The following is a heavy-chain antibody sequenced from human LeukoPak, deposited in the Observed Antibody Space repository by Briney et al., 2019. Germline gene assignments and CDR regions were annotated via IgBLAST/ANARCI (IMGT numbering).Heavy chain of an antibody. CDR3: AKESRITIFGVVIRDYYYDMDV. V-gene: IGHV3-23*01. CDR2: ISGSGGST. D-gene: IGHD3-3*01. J-gene: IGHJ6*03. Sequence: GGSLRLSCAASGFTFSSYAMSWVRQAPGKGLEWVSAISGSGGSTYYADSVKGRFTISRDNSKNTLYLQMNSLRAGYTAVYYCAKESRITIFGVVIRDYYYDMDVWGKGTTVTVSS. CDR1: GFTFSSYA.